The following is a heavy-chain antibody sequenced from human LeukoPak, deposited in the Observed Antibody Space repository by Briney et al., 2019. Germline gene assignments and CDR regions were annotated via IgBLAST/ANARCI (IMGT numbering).Heavy chain of an antibody. CDR2: IRYDGSNK. CDR1: GFTFSIYG. D-gene: IGHD2-2*02. J-gene: IGHJ4*02. CDR3: AKDALPLGYCSSTSCYTGGFDY. Sequence: GGSLRLSCAASGFTFSIYGMHWVRQAPGKGLEWVVFIRYDGSNKYYADSVKGRFTISRDNSKNTLYLQMNSLRAEDTAVYYCAKDALPLGYCSSTSCYTGGFDYWGQGTLVTVSS. V-gene: IGHV3-30*02.